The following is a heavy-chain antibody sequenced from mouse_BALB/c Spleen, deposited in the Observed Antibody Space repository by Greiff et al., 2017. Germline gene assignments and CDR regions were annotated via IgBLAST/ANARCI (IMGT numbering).Heavy chain of an antibody. J-gene: IGHJ2*01. CDR1: GFSLTSYG. Sequence: QVQLQQSGPGLVQPSQSLSITCTVSGFSLTSYGVHWVRQSPGKGLEWLGVIWSGGSTDYNAAFISRLSISKDNSKSQVFFKMNSLQANDTAIYYCARVYYGNYYFDYRGQGTTLTVSS. V-gene: IGHV2-2*02. D-gene: IGHD2-1*01. CDR3: ARVYYGNYYFDY. CDR2: IWSGGST.